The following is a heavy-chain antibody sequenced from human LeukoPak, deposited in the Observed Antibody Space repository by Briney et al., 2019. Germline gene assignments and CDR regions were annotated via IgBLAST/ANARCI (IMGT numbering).Heavy chain of an antibody. CDR2: ISSSSSYI. CDR3: AKDRCSNGIGCYYYYMDV. Sequence: PGGSLRLSCAASGFTFSSYSMNWVRQAPGKGLEWVSSISSSSSYIYYADSVKGRVTISRDSSKNILYLQMNSLRAEDTAVYYCAKDRCSNGIGCYYYYMDVWGKGTTVTISS. V-gene: IGHV3-21*01. CDR1: GFTFSSYS. D-gene: IGHD2-8*01. J-gene: IGHJ6*03.